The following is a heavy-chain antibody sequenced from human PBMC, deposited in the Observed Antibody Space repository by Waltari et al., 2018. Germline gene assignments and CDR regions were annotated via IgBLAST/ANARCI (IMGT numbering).Heavy chain of an antibody. CDR2: VDNTGSP. CDR1: DDSLYTGPFY. V-gene: IGHV4-31*03. D-gene: IGHD6-6*01. J-gene: IGHJ4*02. Sequence: QVHLQESGPGLVKPSQTLSLPCSISDDSLYTGPFYFTWIRQYPGKGLEWIGYVDNTGSPSYNPSLRSRFSISVDTSRRHFSLKLMSVTAADTASYFCAISSSGGNYFDYWGRGTLVTVSS. CDR3: AISSSGGNYFDY.